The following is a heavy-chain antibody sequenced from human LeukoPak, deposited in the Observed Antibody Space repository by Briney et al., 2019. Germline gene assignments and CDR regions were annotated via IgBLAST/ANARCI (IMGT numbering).Heavy chain of an antibody. V-gene: IGHV3-9*01. Sequence: PGGSLRLSCVGSGFTFSSYSMNWVRQAPGKGLEWVSGISWNSGRIGYADSVKGRFTISRDNAKNSLYLQMNSLRVEDTALYYCAKDFYRLGEFDAFDNWGQGTMVTVSS. CDR1: GFTFSSYS. J-gene: IGHJ3*02. CDR3: AKDFYRLGEFDAFDN. D-gene: IGHD3-16*01. CDR2: ISWNSGRI.